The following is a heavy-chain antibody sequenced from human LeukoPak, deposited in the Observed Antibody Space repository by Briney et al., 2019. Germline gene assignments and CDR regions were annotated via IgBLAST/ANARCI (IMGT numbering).Heavy chain of an antibody. CDR1: GFTFSSYG. CDR3: ARDGSCFDF. V-gene: IGHV3-23*01. CDR2: IRGSGGST. Sequence: PGGSLRLSCAASGFTFSSYGMSWVRQAPGKGLEWVSAIRGSGGSTYYADSVKGRFTISRDNDKNSLYLQMNNLRVEDTAVYHCARDGSCFDFWGQGALVTVSS. D-gene: IGHD2-15*01. J-gene: IGHJ4*02.